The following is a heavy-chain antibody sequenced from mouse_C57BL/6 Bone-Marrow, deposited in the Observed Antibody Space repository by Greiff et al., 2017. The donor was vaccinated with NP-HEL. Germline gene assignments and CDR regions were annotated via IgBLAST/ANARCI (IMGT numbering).Heavy chain of an antibody. V-gene: IGHV1-80*01. D-gene: IGHD1-1*01. CDR2: IYPGDGDT. J-gene: IGHJ4*01. CDR1: GYAFSSYW. Sequence: QVQLKQSGAELVKPGASVKISCTASGYAFSSYWMNWVKERPGKGLEWIGQIYPGDGDTKYNGKFKGKATLTADKSSSTAYMQVSSLTSEDSAVYVCARGDYGSSRFGYAMDYWGQGTSVTVSS. CDR3: ARGDYGSSRFGYAMDY.